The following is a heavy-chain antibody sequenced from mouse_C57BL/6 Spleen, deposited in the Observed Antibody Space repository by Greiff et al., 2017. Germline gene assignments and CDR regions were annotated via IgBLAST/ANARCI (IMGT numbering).Heavy chain of an antibody. D-gene: IGHD1-1*01. J-gene: IGHJ1*03. CDR3: ARSNYDGSSLWYFDV. Sequence: VQLQQSGPELVRPGVSVKFSCKGSGYTFNDYAMHWVKQSHAKSLEWIGVISTDYGEASYKPKFKDKASMTVDKSSSTAYMELARLTSEDSAVSYCARSNYDGSSLWYFDVWGTGTTVTVSS. CDR1: GYTFNDYA. CDR2: ISTDYGEA. V-gene: IGHV1-67*01.